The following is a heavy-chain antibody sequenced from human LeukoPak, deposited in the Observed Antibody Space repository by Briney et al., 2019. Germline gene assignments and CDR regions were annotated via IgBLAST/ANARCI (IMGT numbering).Heavy chain of an antibody. Sequence: SETLSLTCTVSGGSISSYYWSWIRQPPGKGLEWIGYIYYSGSTNYNPSLKSRVTISVDTSKNQFSLKLSSVTAADTAVYYCAHGQYGDYVSWSQGTLATVSS. J-gene: IGHJ4*02. CDR1: GGSISSYY. D-gene: IGHD4-17*01. CDR2: IYYSGST. V-gene: IGHV4-59*01. CDR3: AHGQYGDYVS.